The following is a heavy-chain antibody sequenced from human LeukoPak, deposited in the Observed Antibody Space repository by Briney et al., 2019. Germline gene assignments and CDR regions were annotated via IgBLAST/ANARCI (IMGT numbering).Heavy chain of an antibody. Sequence: SETLSLTCTVSGGSISSYYWSWIRQPPGKGLEWIGYIYYSGSTNYNPSLKSRVTISVDTSKNQFSLKLSSVTAADTAVYYCARHREQLVPLYHYGMDVWGQGTTVTVSS. J-gene: IGHJ6*02. CDR3: ARHREQLVPLYHYGMDV. D-gene: IGHD6-13*01. CDR2: IYYSGST. CDR1: GGSISSYY. V-gene: IGHV4-59*08.